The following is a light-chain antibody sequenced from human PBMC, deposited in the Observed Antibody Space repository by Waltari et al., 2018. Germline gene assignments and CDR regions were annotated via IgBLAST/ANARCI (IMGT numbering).Light chain of an antibody. Sequence: DIVLTQSPSTLSLSRGARATLSRRASQSASSSYFAWYQQKPSQAPRLLICDASNRATGIPARFSGSGSGTDFTLTISSLEPEDFAVYYCQQRSNWPPRYTFGQGTKLEIK. CDR3: QQRSNWPPRYT. J-gene: IGKJ2*01. V-gene: IGKV3-11*01. CDR1: QSASSSY. CDR2: DAS.